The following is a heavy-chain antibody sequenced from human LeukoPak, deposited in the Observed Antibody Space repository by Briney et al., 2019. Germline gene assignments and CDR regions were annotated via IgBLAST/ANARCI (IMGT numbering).Heavy chain of an antibody. V-gene: IGHV4-34*01. D-gene: IGHD3-10*01. CDR3: ARGSGVTYFDY. J-gene: IGHJ4*02. Sequence: PSETLSLTCAVYGGSFSGYYWSWIRQPPGKGLEWMGEINHSGSTNYNPSLKSRVTISVDTSKNQFSLKLSSVTAADTAVYYCARGSGVTYFDYWGQGTLVTVSS. CDR2: INHSGST. CDR1: GGSFSGYY.